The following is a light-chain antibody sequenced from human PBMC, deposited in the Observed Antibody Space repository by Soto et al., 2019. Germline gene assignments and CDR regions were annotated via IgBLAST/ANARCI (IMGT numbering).Light chain of an antibody. J-gene: IGKJ1*01. CDR2: AAS. V-gene: IGKV3-20*01. CDR3: QQYNNWPRT. Sequence: EIVLTQSPGTLSFSPGERATLSCRASQSVSSSYLAWYQQKPGQAPRLIILAASSRESGIPDRCSGGGAGTECTRTISSLQSEDFEIYDCQQYNNWPRTFGQGTKVDIK. CDR1: QSVSSSY.